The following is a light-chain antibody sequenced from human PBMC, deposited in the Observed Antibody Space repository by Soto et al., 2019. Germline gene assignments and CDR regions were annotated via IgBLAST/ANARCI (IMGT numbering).Light chain of an antibody. Sequence: QSVLTQPASVSGSPGQSITISCTGTSSDVGGYDYVSWYQHHPGKAPKLIIYEVSHRPSGVSNRFSGSKSGNTASLAISGLQAEDEAAYYCSSYSRSSIPVFGGGTKVTVL. CDR2: EVS. CDR3: SSYSRSSIPV. V-gene: IGLV2-14*01. CDR1: SSDVGGYDY. J-gene: IGLJ2*01.